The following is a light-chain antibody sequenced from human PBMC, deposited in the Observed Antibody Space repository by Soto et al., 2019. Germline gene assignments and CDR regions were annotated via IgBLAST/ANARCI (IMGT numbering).Light chain of an antibody. CDR1: QSVSSS. J-gene: IGKJ5*01. V-gene: IGKV3-11*01. CDR3: QQRSVWPIT. CDR2: DAS. Sequence: EIVLTQSPATLSLSPGEGATLSCRASQSVSSSLVWSQQKPGQSPRLLIYDASHRATGVPARFSGSGSGTDFTLTISSLEPEDFAVYYCQQRSVWPITFGQGTRLEIK.